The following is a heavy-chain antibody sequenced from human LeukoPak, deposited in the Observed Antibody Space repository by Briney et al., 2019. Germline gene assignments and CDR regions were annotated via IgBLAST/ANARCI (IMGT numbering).Heavy chain of an antibody. V-gene: IGHV3-30*04. D-gene: IGHD6-19*01. CDR2: ISYDGNNK. J-gene: IGHJ4*02. Sequence: PGRSLRLSCAASGFPFSSYAMHWVRQAPGKGLDWVAVISYDGNNKYYADSVKGRFTISRDNSKNTLYLQMNSLRAEDTAVYYCARPTPSFSSGWYNPYFDYWGQGTLVTVSS. CDR1: GFPFSSYA. CDR3: ARPTPSFSSGWYNPYFDY.